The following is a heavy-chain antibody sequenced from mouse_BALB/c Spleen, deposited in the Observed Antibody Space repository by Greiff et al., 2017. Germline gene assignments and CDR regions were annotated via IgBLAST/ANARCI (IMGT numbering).Heavy chain of an antibody. D-gene: IGHD1-1*01. J-gene: IGHJ3*01. V-gene: IGHV5-4*02. CDR2: ISDGGSYT. Sequence: EVQVVESGGGLVKPGGSLKLSCAASGFTFSDYYMYWVRQTPEKRLEWVATISDGGSYTYYPDSVKGRFTISRDNAKNNLYLQMSSLKSEDTAMYYCARESYYGSSPWGFAYWGQGTLVTVSA. CDR1: GFTFSDYY. CDR3: ARESYYGSSPWGFAY.